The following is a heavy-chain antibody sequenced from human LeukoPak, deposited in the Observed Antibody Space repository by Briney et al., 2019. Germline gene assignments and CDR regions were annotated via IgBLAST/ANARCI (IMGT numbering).Heavy chain of an antibody. Sequence: SETLSLTCAVYGGSFSGYYWTWIRQPPRKGLEWIGEINHRGSTNYNPSLKSRITISVDTSKNQFSLKLSSVTAADTAVYYCARSVSGSGYKLDYWDQGTLVTVSS. D-gene: IGHD3-22*01. J-gene: IGHJ4*02. CDR2: INHRGST. CDR3: ARSVSGSGYKLDY. CDR1: GGSFSGYY. V-gene: IGHV4-34*01.